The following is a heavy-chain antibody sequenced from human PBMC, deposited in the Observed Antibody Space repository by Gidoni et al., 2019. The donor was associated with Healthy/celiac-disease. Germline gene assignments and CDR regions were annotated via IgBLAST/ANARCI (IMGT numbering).Heavy chain of an antibody. V-gene: IGHV4-59*01. J-gene: IGHJ3*02. CDR2: IYYSGST. D-gene: IGHD1-7*01. CDR1: GGSISSYY. CDR3: AREKLGLLRAFDI. Sequence: QVQLQESGPGLVKPSETLSLTCTVSGGSISSYYWSWIRQPPGKGLEWIGYIYYSGSTNYNPSLKSRVTISVDTSKNQFSLKLSSVTAADTAVYYCAREKLGLLRAFDIWGQGTMVTVSS.